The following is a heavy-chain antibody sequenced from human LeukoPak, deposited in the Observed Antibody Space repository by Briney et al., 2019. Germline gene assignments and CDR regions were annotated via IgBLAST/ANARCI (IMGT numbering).Heavy chain of an antibody. D-gene: IGHD2-2*02. J-gene: IGHJ6*03. CDR2: INHSGST. Sequence: SETLSLTCAVYGGSFSGYYWSWIRQPPGKGLEWIGEINHSGSTNYNPSLKSRVTISVDTSKNQFSLKLSSVTAADTAVYYCARVRYQLLYRSGDYYYMDVWGKGTTVTVSS. CDR1: GGSFSGYY. CDR3: ARVRYQLLYRSGDYYYMDV. V-gene: IGHV4-34*01.